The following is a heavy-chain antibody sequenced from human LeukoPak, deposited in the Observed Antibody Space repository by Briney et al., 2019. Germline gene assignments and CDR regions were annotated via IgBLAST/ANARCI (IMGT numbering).Heavy chain of an antibody. D-gene: IGHD3-10*01. CDR1: GYTFTGYY. V-gene: IGHV1-18*04. CDR3: ARDKTQIRFGEGLSYFDN. J-gene: IGHJ4*02. CDR2: ISTYNGNT. Sequence: ASVKVSCKASGYTFTGYYMHWVRQAPGQGLEWMEWISTYNGNTKYSQKFQGRVTMTTDTSTRTAHMELRSLRCDDTAVYYCARDKTQIRFGEGLSYFDNSGQRTLVTASS.